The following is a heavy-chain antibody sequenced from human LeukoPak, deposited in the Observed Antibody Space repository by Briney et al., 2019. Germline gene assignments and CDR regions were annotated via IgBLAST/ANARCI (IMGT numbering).Heavy chain of an antibody. CDR2: ISGSGDNT. CDR1: GFTFSSYA. D-gene: IGHD3-22*01. V-gene: IGHV3-23*01. J-gene: IGHJ4*02. Sequence: SGGSLRLSCAASGFTFSSYAMSWVRQAPGKGLEWVSGISGSGDNTYYADSVKGRFTISRDNSKNTPYVQVNSLGTEDTAAYYCAKGSYYDSSGSFYFDYWGQGILVTVSS. CDR3: AKGSYYDSSGSFYFDY.